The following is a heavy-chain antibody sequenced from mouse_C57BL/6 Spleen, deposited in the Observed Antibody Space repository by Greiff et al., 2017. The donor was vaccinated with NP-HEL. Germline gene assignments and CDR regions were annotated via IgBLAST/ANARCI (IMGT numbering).Heavy chain of an antibody. CDR1: GYSITSGYY. V-gene: IGHV3-6*01. Sequence: ESGPGLVKPSQSLSLTCSVTGYSITSGYYWNWIRQFPGNKREWLGYISYDGSNNYNPSLKNRISITRDTSKNQFFLKLNSVTTEDTATYYCAREGEAYWGQGTLVTVSA. CDR2: ISYDGSN. CDR3: AREGEAY. J-gene: IGHJ3*01.